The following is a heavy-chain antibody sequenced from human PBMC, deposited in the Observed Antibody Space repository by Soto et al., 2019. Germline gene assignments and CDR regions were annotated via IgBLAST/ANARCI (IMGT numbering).Heavy chain of an antibody. CDR3: ARGRYGDY. Sequence: QVHLVQSGAEVKKPGASVKVSCKGSGYTFTSYGITWVRQAPGQGLEWMGWISAHNGNTYYPQKLQGRVTVTRDTSTSTAYMELRSLRSDDTAVYYCARGRYGDYWGQGALVTVSS. CDR1: GYTFTSYG. J-gene: IGHJ4*02. D-gene: IGHD1-1*01. V-gene: IGHV1-18*01. CDR2: ISAHNGNT.